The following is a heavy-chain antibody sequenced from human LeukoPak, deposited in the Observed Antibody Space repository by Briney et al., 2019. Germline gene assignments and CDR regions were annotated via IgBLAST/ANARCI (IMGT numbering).Heavy chain of an antibody. Sequence: RGRSLRLSCAASGFTFSSHGMHWVRQAPGKGLEWVTVISNDGSNKYYADSVKGRFTISRDNSKNTLYLQMSSLRAEDTAIYYCARGVVGTTGMGYYFDYWGQGTLVTVPS. CDR3: ARGVVGTTGMGYYFDY. D-gene: IGHD1-26*01. V-gene: IGHV3-30*19. CDR2: ISNDGSNK. CDR1: GFTFSSHG. J-gene: IGHJ4*02.